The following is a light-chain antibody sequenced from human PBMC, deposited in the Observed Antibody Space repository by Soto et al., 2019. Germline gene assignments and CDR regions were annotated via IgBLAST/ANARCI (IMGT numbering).Light chain of an antibody. CDR2: TNN. J-gene: IGLJ1*01. CDR1: NSNIGSNT. V-gene: IGLV1-44*01. Sequence: QSVLTQPPSASGTPGQRGTISCSGSNSNIGSNTVNWFQQLPGTAPKLLIYTNNQRPSGVPDRFSGSKSGTSASLAVSGLQSEDEADYYCAAWDDSLNGYVFGTGTKLTVL. CDR3: AAWDDSLNGYV.